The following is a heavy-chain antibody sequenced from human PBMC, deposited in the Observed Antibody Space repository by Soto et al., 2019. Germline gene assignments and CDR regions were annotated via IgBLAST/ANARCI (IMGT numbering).Heavy chain of an antibody. V-gene: IGHV2-5*02. CDR2: IYWDDDK. CDR3: AHTLFGIYDRSANWFDP. CDR1: GFSLSTSGVG. Sequence: QITLKESGPTLVKPTQTLTLTCTFSGFSLSTSGVGVGWIRQPPGKALEWLALIYWDDDKRYSPSLKSRLTITKDTSKNQVVLTRANMDPVDTATYYCAHTLFGIYDRSANWFDPWGQGTLVTVSS. D-gene: IGHD3-22*01. J-gene: IGHJ5*02.